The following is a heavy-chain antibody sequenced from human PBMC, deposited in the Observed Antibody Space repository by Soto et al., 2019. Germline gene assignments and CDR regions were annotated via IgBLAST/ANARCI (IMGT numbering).Heavy chain of an antibody. V-gene: IGHV3-23*01. CDR2: ISGSGGST. Sequence: EVQLLESGGGLVQPGGSLRLSCAASGFTFSSYAMSWVRQAPGKGLEWVSAISGSGGSTYYADSVKGRFTISRDNSKNTLYVQMNSLRAEDTAVYYCASRYCSSTSCFPAYWYFDLWGRGTLVTVSS. J-gene: IGHJ2*01. D-gene: IGHD2-2*01. CDR3: ASRYCSSTSCFPAYWYFDL. CDR1: GFTFSSYA.